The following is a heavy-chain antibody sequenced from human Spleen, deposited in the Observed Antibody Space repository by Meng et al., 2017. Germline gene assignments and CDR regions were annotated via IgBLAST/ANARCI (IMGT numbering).Heavy chain of an antibody. D-gene: IGHD2-2*01. Sequence: QVQLQESGPGLVKPSKTLSLTCTVSGGSISSGDYYWSWIRQPPGKGLEWIAYIYYSGSTYYNPSLKSRVTISVDTSKNQFSLKLSSVTAADTAVYYCASVVPTAKSYYFDYWGQGTLVTVSS. V-gene: IGHV4-30-4*01. J-gene: IGHJ4*02. CDR3: ASVVPTAKSYYFDY. CDR2: IYYSGST. CDR1: GGSISSGDYY.